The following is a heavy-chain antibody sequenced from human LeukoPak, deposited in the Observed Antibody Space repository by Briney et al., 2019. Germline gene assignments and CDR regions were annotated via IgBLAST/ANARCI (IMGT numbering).Heavy chain of an antibody. CDR1: GITLSSYD. V-gene: IGHV3-30-3*01. CDR3: AKDRGVWAFDI. Sequence: GGSLRLSCAASGITLSSYDMHWVRQAPGKALEWVAVISYDGSDKDYADSVKGRFTISRDNSKNTLDLQMNSLRAEDTAVYYCAKDRGVWAFDIWGQGTMVTAYS. D-gene: IGHD3-10*01. CDR2: ISYDGSDK. J-gene: IGHJ3*02.